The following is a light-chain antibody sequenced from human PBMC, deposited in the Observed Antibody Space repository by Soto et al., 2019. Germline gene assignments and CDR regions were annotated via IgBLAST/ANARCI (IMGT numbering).Light chain of an antibody. J-gene: IGLJ1*01. CDR2: YVS. V-gene: IGLV2-14*03. Sequence: QSALTQPASVSGSPGQSITISCTGTSSDVGNYNHVSWYQQHPGKAPKLMIYYVSLRPSGVSSRFSGSKSGNTASLTISGLQAEDEADYYCSSYTTSNSYVFGTRTKLTVL. CDR1: SSDVGNYNH. CDR3: SSYTTSNSYV.